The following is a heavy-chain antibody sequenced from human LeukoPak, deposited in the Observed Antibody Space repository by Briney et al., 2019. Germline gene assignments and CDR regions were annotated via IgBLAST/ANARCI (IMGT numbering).Heavy chain of an antibody. D-gene: IGHD6-19*01. V-gene: IGHV3-23*01. J-gene: IGHJ6*02. CDR3: ARDRPAYSNGRAYGMDV. CDR1: GFTFSSYA. CDR2: ISGSGGST. Sequence: PGGSLRLSCAASGFTFSSYAMSWVRQAPGKGLEWVSAISGSGGSTYYADSVKGRFTISRDNSKNTLYLQMNSLRAEDTAVYYCARDRPAYSNGRAYGMDVWGQGTTVTVSS.